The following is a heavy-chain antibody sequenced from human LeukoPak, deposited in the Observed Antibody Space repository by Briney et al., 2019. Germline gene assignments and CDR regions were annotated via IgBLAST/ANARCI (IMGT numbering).Heavy chain of an antibody. CDR2: INPNSGGT. CDR1: GYTFTGYY. Sequence: ASVKVSCKASGYTFTGYYMHWVRQAPGQGLEWMGWINPNSGGTNYAQKFQGRVTMTRDTSISTAYMELSSLRSEDTAVYYCARDLMPIVVVPAAANYWGQGTLVTVSS. V-gene: IGHV1-2*02. D-gene: IGHD2-2*01. CDR3: ARDLMPIVVVPAAANY. J-gene: IGHJ4*02.